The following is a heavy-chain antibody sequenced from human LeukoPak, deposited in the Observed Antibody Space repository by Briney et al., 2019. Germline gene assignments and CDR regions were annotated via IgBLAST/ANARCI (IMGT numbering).Heavy chain of an antibody. V-gene: IGHV4-38-2*01. D-gene: IGHD5-18*01. J-gene: IGHJ4*02. CDR2: IYHSGST. CDR1: GYSISSGYY. CDR3: ARTLAAMVTYFDY. Sequence: SETLSLTCAVSGYSISSGYYWGWIRQPPGKGLDWIWSIYHSGSTYYNPSLKSRVTISVDTSKNQFSLKLSSVTAADTAVYYCARTLAAMVTYFDYWGQGTLVTVSS.